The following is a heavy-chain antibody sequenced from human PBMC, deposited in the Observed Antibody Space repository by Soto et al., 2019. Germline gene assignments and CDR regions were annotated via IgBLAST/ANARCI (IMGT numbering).Heavy chain of an antibody. J-gene: IGHJ4*02. CDR1: GASISSSSFY. V-gene: IGHV4-39*01. CDR2: IYSGGDT. Sequence: SETLSLTCTVSGASISSSSFYWGWTRQPPGKGLEWIGSIYSGGDTYYNPSLKSRVTISVDTSKNQFSLKLSSVTAADTAVYYCARLFRGIDGYNLPLDYWGQGTLVTVSS. CDR3: ARLFRGIDGYNLPLDY. D-gene: IGHD5-12*01.